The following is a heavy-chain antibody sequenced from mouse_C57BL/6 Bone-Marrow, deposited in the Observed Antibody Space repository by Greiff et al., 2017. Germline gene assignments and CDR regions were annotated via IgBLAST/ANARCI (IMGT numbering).Heavy chain of an antibody. D-gene: IGHD2-4*01. V-gene: IGHV1-81*01. CDR1: GYTFTSYG. CDR3: ASGGIYYDYDAWVAY. CDR2: IYPRSGNT. J-gene: IGHJ3*01. Sequence: QVQLQQSGAELARPGASVKLSCKASGYTFTSYGISWVKQRPGQGLEWIGEIYPRSGNTYYNEKFKGKATLTADKSSSTAYMELRSRTSEDSAVYFCASGGIYYDYDAWVAYGGRGTVVTVSA.